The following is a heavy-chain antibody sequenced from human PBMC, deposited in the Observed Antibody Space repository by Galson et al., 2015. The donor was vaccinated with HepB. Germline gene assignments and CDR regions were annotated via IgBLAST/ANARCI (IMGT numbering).Heavy chain of an antibody. Sequence: QSGAEVKKPGESLKISFQVSGYSFTSYWIGWVRRMPGKGLEWMGIIYPGDSDTRYSPSFQGQVTIPADKSISTAFLQWSSLKASDTAMYYCARHIDGDYGDYWGQGTLVTVSS. D-gene: IGHD4-17*01. V-gene: IGHV5-51*01. CDR3: ARHIDGDYGDY. CDR1: GYSFTSYW. J-gene: IGHJ4*02. CDR2: IYPGDSDT.